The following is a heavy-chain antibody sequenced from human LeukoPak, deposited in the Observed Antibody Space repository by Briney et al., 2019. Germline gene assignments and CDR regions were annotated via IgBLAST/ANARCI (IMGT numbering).Heavy chain of an antibody. V-gene: IGHV1-46*01. CDR3: ARDGTFDGPKNCGGDCYYFDY. CDR1: GYTFTSYY. D-gene: IGHD2-21*02. J-gene: IGHJ4*02. CDR2: INPSAGST. Sequence: ASVKVPCKASGYTFTSYYMHWVRQAPGQGLEWMGVINPSAGSTDYAQKFQGRVTMTRDTSTSTVYMELSSLRSEDTAVYYCARDGTFDGPKNCGGDCYYFDYWGQGTLVTVSS.